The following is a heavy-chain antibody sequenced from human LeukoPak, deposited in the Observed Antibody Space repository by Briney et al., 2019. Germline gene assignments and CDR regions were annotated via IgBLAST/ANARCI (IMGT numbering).Heavy chain of an antibody. CDR2: ISYDGSNK. V-gene: IGHV3-30*03. J-gene: IGHJ4*02. D-gene: IGHD6-13*01. CDR3: TTVLYSSSWGSGIDY. CDR1: GFTFSNYA. Sequence: GGSLRLSCAASGFTFSNYAMHWVRQAPGKGLEWVAVISYDGSNKYYADSVKGRFTISRDNSKNTLYLQMNSLKTEDTAVYYCTTVLYSSSWGSGIDYWGQGTLVTVSS.